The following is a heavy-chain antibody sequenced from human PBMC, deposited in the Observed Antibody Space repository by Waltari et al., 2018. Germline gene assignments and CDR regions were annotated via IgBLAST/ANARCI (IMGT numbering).Heavy chain of an antibody. CDR1: GGSISGNY. Sequence: QVQLQESGPGLVKPSETLSLTCIVSGGSISGNYWTWIRQPAGKGLEWIGRIYSSGRTNYNPSLKSRVAMSIDTSKNQFSLKLTSVTAADTAVYYCARPKWRTSWKMGEFDPWGQGTLVTVSS. CDR3: ARPKWRTSWKMGEFDP. D-gene: IGHD2-2*01. J-gene: IGHJ5*02. CDR2: IYSSGRT. V-gene: IGHV4-4*07.